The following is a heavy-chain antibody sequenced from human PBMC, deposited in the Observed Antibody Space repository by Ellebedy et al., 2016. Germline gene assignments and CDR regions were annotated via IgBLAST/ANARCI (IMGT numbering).Heavy chain of an antibody. J-gene: IGHJ6*02. D-gene: IGHD5-12*01. Sequence: SGPTLVKPTQTLTLTCTFSGFSLGTSGVGVGWIRQPPGKALEWLALIYWDDDKRYSPSLKTRLTISKDTSKNQVVLTMTNMDPVDTATFYCARAIVAKVPYYYYYGMDVWGQGTTVTVSS. CDR1: GFSLGTSGVG. CDR2: IYWDDDK. CDR3: ARAIVAKVPYYYYYGMDV. V-gene: IGHV2-5*02.